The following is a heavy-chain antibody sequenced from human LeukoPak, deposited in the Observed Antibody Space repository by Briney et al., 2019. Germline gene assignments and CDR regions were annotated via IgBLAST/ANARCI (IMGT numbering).Heavy chain of an antibody. CDR1: GGTFSSYA. D-gene: IGHD1-26*01. J-gene: IGHJ4*02. CDR2: IIPIFGTA. Sequence: SVKVSCKASGGTFSSYAISWVRQAPGQGLEWMGGIIPIFGTANYAQKFQGRVTITADESTSTASMELSSLRFEDTAVYYCAREGVGATKRGAFDYWGQGTLVTVSS. CDR3: AREGVGATKRGAFDY. V-gene: IGHV1-69*13.